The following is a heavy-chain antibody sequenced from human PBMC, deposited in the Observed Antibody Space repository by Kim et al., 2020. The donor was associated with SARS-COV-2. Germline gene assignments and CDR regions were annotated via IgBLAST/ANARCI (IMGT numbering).Heavy chain of an antibody. Sequence: SETLSLTCAVSGSSISSGYYWGWIRQPPGKGLEWIGSIYHSGSTYYNPSLKSRVTISVDTSKNQFSLKLSSVTAADTAVYYCARENNSGWGGGWFDPWG. CDR3: ARENNSGWGGGWFDP. CDR2: IYHSGST. J-gene: IGHJ5*02. D-gene: IGHD6-19*01. V-gene: IGHV4-38-2*02. CDR1: GSSISSGYY.